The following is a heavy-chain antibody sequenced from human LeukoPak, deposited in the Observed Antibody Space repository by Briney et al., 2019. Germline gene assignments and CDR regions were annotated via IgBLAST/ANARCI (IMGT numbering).Heavy chain of an antibody. CDR1: GGCFSGYY. D-gene: IGHD2/OR15-2a*01. V-gene: IGHV4-34*01. CDR3: ARGLDLGIYAY. CDR2: INHSGST. J-gene: IGHJ4*02. Sequence: SETLSLTCAVYGGCFSGYYWSWIRQPPGKGLEWIGEINHSGSTNYNPSLKSRVTISVDTSKNQFSLKLSSVTAADTAVYYCARGLDLGIYAYWGQGTLVTVSS.